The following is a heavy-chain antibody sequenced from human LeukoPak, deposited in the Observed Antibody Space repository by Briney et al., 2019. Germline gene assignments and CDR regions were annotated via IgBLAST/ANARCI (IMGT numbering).Heavy chain of an antibody. CDR3: ARDLRYSSGWSASGMDV. J-gene: IGHJ6*03. D-gene: IGHD6-19*01. Sequence: SETLSLTCAVYGGSFSGYYWSWIRQPPGKGLEWIGEINHSGNTNSNPSLKSRVTMSVDTSMNQFSLKLNSVTAADTAVYYCARDLRYSSGWSASGMDVWGKGTTVTISS. V-gene: IGHV4-34*01. CDR2: INHSGNT. CDR1: GGSFSGYY.